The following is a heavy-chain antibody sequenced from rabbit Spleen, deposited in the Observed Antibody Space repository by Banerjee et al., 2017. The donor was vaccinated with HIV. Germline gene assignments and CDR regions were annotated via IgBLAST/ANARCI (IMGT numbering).Heavy chain of an antibody. D-gene: IGHD8-1*01. J-gene: IGHJ6*01. CDR2: IDTGSSGFT. V-gene: IGHV1S45*01. CDR1: GVSFSSNYY. Sequence: QEQLVESGGGLVQPEGSLTLTCTASGVSFSSNYYMCWVRQAPGKGLEWIACIDTGSSGFTYFASWAKGRFTCSKTSSTTVTLQMTSLTAADTATYFCARDTGSSFSSYGMDLWGPGTLVTVS. CDR3: ARDTGSSFSSYGMDL.